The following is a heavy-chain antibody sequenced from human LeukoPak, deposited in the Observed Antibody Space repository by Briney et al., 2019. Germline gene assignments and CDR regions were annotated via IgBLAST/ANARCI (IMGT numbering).Heavy chain of an antibody. CDR1: GGSISSGSYY. V-gene: IGHV4-61*09. J-gene: IGHJ6*02. Sequence: SQTLSLTCTVSGGSISSGSYYWSWIRQPAGKGLEWIGNIYYSGSTNYNPSLKSRVTISVDTSKRQFSLNLRSVTTADTALYYCARRVSLVRGVYYFGMDVWGQGTTVTVSS. CDR2: IYYSGST. D-gene: IGHD3-10*01. CDR3: ARRVSLVRGVYYFGMDV.